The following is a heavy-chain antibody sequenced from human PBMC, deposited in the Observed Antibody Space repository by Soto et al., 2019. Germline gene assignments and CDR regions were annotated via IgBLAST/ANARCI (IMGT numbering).Heavy chain of an antibody. V-gene: IGHV2-5*01. Sequence: QITLKESGPTLVKPTETLTLTCTFSGFSLTTRGMGVAWIRQPPGRPLEWLALIYWNDDPRYSPSLKSRLTITKDTTKNQVVLTMTNMDPVDTATYYCAQRTPENGMDVWGQGTMVTVSS. CDR1: GFSLTTRGMG. CDR2: IYWNDDP. J-gene: IGHJ6*02. CDR3: AQRTPENGMDV.